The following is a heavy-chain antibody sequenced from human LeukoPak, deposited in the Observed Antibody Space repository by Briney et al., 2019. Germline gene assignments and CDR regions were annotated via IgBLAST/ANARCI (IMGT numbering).Heavy chain of an antibody. V-gene: IGHV1-2*02. D-gene: IGHD3-3*01. CDR1: GYTFTGYY. CDR2: INPNSGGT. CDR3: ARVTRFLEWLSTPYYFDY. Sequence: ASVKVSCKASGYTFTGYYMHWVRQAPGQGLEWMGWINPNSGGTNYAQKFQGRVTMTRDTSISTAYMELSRLRSDDTAVYYCARVTRFLEWLSTPYYFDYWGQGTLVTVSS. J-gene: IGHJ4*02.